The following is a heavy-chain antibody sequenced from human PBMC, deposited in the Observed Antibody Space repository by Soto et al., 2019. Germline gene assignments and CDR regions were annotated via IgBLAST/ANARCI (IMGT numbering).Heavy chain of an antibody. CDR1: GYTFTNYG. CDR3: ARDDDAGAVAPDV. D-gene: IGHD6-19*01. Sequence: QVQLVQSGDEVRKPGASVKVSCKASGYTFTNYGISWVRQAPGQGLEWMGWISGFNGKTTYAQTLQGRFTMTADTSTGTAYMELRSLRSDDTAMYYCARDDDAGAVAPDVCGQGTPVTVSS. CDR2: ISGFNGKT. J-gene: IGHJ6*02. V-gene: IGHV1-18*01.